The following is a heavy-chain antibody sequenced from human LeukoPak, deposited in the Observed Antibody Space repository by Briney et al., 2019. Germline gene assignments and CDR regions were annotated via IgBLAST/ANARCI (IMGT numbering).Heavy chain of an antibody. CDR2: IYTTGNT. Sequence: SETLSLTCTVSGGSISSGSYYWSWIRQPAGKGLEWIGRIYTTGNTNYNPSLESRVTISVDTSKNQFSLKLTSVTAAGSAVYYCARRDFDSSGYLSFYFDYWGQGTLVTVSS. CDR3: ARRDFDSSGYLSFYFDY. D-gene: IGHD3-22*01. J-gene: IGHJ4*02. CDR1: GGSISSGSYY. V-gene: IGHV4-61*02.